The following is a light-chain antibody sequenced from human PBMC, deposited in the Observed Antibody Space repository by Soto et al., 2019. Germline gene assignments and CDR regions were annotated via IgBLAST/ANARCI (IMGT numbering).Light chain of an antibody. CDR2: GAS. J-gene: IGKJ1*01. CDR3: QQTYNTPGT. CDR1: QSLNKY. V-gene: IGKV1-39*01. Sequence: DIQMTQSPSSLSASVGDSVTITCRASQSLNKYLNWYQHKPGKAPSLLLYGASSLHSGVPARFSGAGGETYFTLTINSLQPEDSATYYCQQTYNTPGTFGRGTKVEI.